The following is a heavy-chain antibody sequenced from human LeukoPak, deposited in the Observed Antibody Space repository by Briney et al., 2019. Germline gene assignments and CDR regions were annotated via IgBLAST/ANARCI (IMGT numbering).Heavy chain of an antibody. V-gene: IGHV3-30*03. CDR3: ARAYSSSWYPDYYYGMDV. CDR2: ISYDGSNK. CDR1: GFTFSSYG. J-gene: IGHJ6*02. D-gene: IGHD6-13*01. Sequence: GGSLRLSCAASGFTFSSYGMHWVRQAPGKGLEWVAVISYDGSNKYYADSVKGRFTISRDNSKNTLYLQMNSLRAEDTAVYYCARAYSSSWYPDYYYGMDVWGQGTTVTVSS.